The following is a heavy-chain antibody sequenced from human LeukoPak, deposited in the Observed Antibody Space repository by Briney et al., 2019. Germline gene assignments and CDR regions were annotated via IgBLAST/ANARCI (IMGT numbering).Heavy chain of an antibody. CDR2: IYSGGST. CDR3: ASTIFGVVIDAFDI. J-gene: IGHJ3*02. V-gene: IGHV3-53*01. Sequence: GGSLRLSCAASGFTVSSNYMSWVRQAPGKGLEWVSVIYSGGSTYYADSVKGRFTISRDNSKNTLYLQMNSLRAEDTAVYYCASTIFGVVIDAFDIWGQGTMVTVSS. CDR1: GFTVSSNY. D-gene: IGHD3-3*01.